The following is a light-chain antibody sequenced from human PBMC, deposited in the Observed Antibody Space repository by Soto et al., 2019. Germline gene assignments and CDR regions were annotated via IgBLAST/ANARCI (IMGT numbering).Light chain of an antibody. CDR3: TSPAGSNNYV. Sequence: QSALAQPPSASGSPGQSVTISCTGTSSDVGGYNYVSWYQQHPGKAPKLIISEVSKRPSGVPDRFSDSKSGNTASLTVSGLPAEDEADYYCTSPAGSNNYVFGTGTKVTVL. V-gene: IGLV2-8*01. CDR2: EVS. CDR1: SSDVGGYNY. J-gene: IGLJ1*01.